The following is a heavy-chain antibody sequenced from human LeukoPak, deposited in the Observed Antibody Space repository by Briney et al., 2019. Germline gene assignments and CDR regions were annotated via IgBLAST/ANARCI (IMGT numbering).Heavy chain of an antibody. D-gene: IGHD4-17*01. V-gene: IGHV3-53*01. J-gene: IGHJ6*02. CDR3: ARDTDYYGMDV. CDR2: LYPGDTT. Sequence: PGGSLRLSCAASGFTFSDYYMSWVRQAPGKGLEWVSVLYPGDTTHYADSVKGRFTISTDNSKNTLYLQMNSLRDEDTAVYYCARDTDYYGMDVWGQGTTVTVSS. CDR1: GFTFSDYY.